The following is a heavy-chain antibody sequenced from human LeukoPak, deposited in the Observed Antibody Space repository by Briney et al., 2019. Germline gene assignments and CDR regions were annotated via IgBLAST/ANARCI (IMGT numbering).Heavy chain of an antibody. V-gene: IGHV1-69*04. J-gene: IGHJ4*02. D-gene: IGHD5-12*01. Sequence: SVKVSCKASGGTFSSYAISWVQQAPGQGLEWMGRIIPILGIANYAQKFQGRVTITADKSTSTAYMELSSLRSEDTAVYYCARRLSGYDGDYFDYWGQGTLVTVSS. CDR3: ARRLSGYDGDYFDY. CDR2: IIPILGIA. CDR1: GGTFSSYA.